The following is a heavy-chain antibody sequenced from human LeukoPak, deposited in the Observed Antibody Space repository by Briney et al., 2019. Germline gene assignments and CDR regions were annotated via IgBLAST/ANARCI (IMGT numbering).Heavy chain of an antibody. CDR3: AREMAHYYYMDV. J-gene: IGHJ6*03. V-gene: IGHV4-59*01. CDR1: GGSISSYY. D-gene: IGHD2-8*01. Sequence: SETLSLTCTVSGGSISSYYWSWIRQPPGKGLEWIGYIYYSGSTNYNPSLKSRVTVSVDTSKNQFSLKLSSVTAADTAVYYCAREMAHYYYMDVWGKGTTVTVSS. CDR2: IYYSGST.